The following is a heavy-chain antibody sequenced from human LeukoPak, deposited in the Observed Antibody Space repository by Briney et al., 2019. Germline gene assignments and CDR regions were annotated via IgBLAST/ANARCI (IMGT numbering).Heavy chain of an antibody. J-gene: IGHJ4*02. CDR3: ARVTSRSKAYCGGDCYSMGC. CDR1: GYTFTSYD. D-gene: IGHD2-21*02. Sequence: ASVKVSCTASGYTFTSYDINWVRQATGQGLEWMGWMNHNSGNTGYAQKFQGRVTMTRNTSISTAYMELSSLRSEDAAVYYCARVTSRSKAYCGGDCYSMGCWGQGTLVTVSS. V-gene: IGHV1-8*01. CDR2: MNHNSGNT.